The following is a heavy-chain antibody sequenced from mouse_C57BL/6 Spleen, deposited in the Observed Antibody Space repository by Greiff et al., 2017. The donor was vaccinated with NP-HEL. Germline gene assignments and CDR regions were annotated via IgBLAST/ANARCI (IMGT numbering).Heavy chain of an antibody. Sequence: VKLQESGAELVRPGTSVKVSCKASGYAFTNYLIEWVKQRPGQGLEWIGVINPGSGGTNYNEKFKGKATLTADKSSSTAYMQLSSLNSEDSAVYFCARRGTVVADYAMDYWGQGTSVTVSS. CDR3: ARRGTVVADYAMDY. J-gene: IGHJ4*01. D-gene: IGHD1-1*01. V-gene: IGHV1-54*01. CDR1: GYAFTNYL. CDR2: INPGSGGT.